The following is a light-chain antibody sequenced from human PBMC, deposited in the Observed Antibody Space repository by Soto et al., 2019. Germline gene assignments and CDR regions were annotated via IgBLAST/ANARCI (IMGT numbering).Light chain of an antibody. CDR1: QSISTW. CDR3: EQDNNYPLT. Sequence: DIQMTQSPSTLSASVGDTVTITCRASQSISTWLAWYQQKPGKAPKLVIYKASSLESGVPLRFSGSGSGTAVTLSIRSLQPDDFATYSCEQDNNYPLTFGGGTKEQIK. J-gene: IGKJ4*01. CDR2: KAS. V-gene: IGKV1-5*03.